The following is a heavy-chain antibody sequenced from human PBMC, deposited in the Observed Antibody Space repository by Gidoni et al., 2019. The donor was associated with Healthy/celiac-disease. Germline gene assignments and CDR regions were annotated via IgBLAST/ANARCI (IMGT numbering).Heavy chain of an antibody. D-gene: IGHD3-22*01. J-gene: IGHJ6*03. CDR1: GSTFTSYY. CDR2: INPSGGST. CDR3: ARGLFHYYYYMDV. V-gene: IGHV1-46*03. Sequence: VQLVQSGAEVTKPGASVKVSCKASGSTFTSYYMHWVRQAPGQGLEWMGIINPSGGSTSYAQKFQGRVTMTRDTSTSTVYMERSSLRSEDTAVYYCARGLFHYYYYMDVWGKGTTVTVSS.